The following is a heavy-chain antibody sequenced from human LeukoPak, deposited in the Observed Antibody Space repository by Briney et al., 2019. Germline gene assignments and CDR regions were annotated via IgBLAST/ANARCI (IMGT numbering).Heavy chain of an antibody. CDR2: ISAYNGNT. V-gene: IGHV1-18*01. CDR3: ARAGGLHSAHYYYYYYMDV. D-gene: IGHD4-11*01. Sequence: ASVKVSCKASGYTFTSYGISWVRQAPGQGLEWMGWISAYNGNTNYAQKLQGRVTMTTDTSTSTAYMELRSLRSDDTAVYYCARAGGLHSAHYYYYYYMDVWGKGTTVTVSS. J-gene: IGHJ6*03. CDR1: GYTFTSYG.